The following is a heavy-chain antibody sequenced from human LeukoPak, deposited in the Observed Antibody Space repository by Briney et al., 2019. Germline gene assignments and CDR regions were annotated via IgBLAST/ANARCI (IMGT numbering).Heavy chain of an antibody. V-gene: IGHV4-34*01. CDR3: ARKARGYYYYYYMDV. Sequence: SETLSLTCAVYGGSFSGYYWSWIRQPPGKGLEWMGEINHSGSTNYNPSLKSRVTISVDTSKNQFSLKLSSVTAADTAVYYCARKARGYYYYYYMDVWGKGTTVTIPS. CDR1: GGSFSGYY. J-gene: IGHJ6*03. CDR2: INHSGST.